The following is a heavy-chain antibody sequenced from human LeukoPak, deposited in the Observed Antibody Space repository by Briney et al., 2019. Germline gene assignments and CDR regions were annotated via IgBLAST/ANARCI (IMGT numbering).Heavy chain of an antibody. D-gene: IGHD3-3*01. J-gene: IGHJ4*02. CDR3: ARDPWSGYSYYFGY. CDR1: GFTFSSYS. Sequence: PGGSLRLSCAASGFTFSSYSMTWVRQAPGKGLEWVSSISSSSSYIYYADSVKGRFTISRDNAKNSLYLQMNSLRAEDTAVYYCARDPWSGYSYYFGYWGQGTLVTVSS. CDR2: ISSSSSYI. V-gene: IGHV3-21*01.